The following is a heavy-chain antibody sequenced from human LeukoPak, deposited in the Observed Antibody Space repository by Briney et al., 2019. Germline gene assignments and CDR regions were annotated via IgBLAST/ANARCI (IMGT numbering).Heavy chain of an antibody. V-gene: IGHV4-39*07. Sequence: SETLSLTCTVSGGSIRSSSHYWGWIRQPPGKGLEWIGSIYHSGSTYYTSFLKSRVTISVDTSKNQFSLKLSSVTAADTAVYYCARASITGTIYYWGQGTLVTVSS. D-gene: IGHD1-7*01. CDR1: GGSIRSSSHY. CDR3: ARASITGTIYY. J-gene: IGHJ4*02. CDR2: IYHSGST.